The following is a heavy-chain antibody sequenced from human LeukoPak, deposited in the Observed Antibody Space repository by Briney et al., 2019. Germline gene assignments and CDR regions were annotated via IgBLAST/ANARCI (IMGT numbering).Heavy chain of an antibody. J-gene: IGHJ4*02. V-gene: IGHV5-10-1*01. Sequence: GESLRISCKGSGYSFTNYWISWVRQMPGKGLEWMGRIDPSDSYTNYSPSFQGHVTISADKSISTAYLQWSTLKASDTAVYYCARQGHNFFDYWGQGTLVTVSS. CDR2: IDPSDSYT. CDR3: ARQGHNFFDY. CDR1: GYSFTNYW.